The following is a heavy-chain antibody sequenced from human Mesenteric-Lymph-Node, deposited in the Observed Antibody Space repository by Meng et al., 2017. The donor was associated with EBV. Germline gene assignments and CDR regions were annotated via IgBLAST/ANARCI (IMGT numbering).Heavy chain of an antibody. Sequence: QVQLQESGPGLVKPSETLSLTCTVSGGSVSSGSYYWTWIWQPPGKGLEWIGYIYYSGSTNYNPSLKSRVTISVDTSKNQFSLKLSSVTAADTAVYYCARVASRAVGVDYWGQGTLVTVSS. D-gene: IGHD2-15*01. CDR3: ARVASRAVGVDY. J-gene: IGHJ4*02. CDR2: IYYSGST. V-gene: IGHV4-61*01. CDR1: GGSVSSGSYY.